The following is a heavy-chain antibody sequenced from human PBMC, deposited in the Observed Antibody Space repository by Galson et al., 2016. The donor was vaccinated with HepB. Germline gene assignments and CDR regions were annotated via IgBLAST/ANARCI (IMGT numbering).Heavy chain of an antibody. CDR1: GFTLSDYY. Sequence: SLRLSCAASGFTLSDYYMDWVRQAPGKGLEWVASINVEGSDKYYVDTVKGRFTISRDNAKNSVFLQMNSLRGEDTATYYCAKDMDVSGQGTTVTVSS. CDR2: INVEGSDK. V-gene: IGHV3-7*03. J-gene: IGHJ6*02. CDR3: AKDMDV.